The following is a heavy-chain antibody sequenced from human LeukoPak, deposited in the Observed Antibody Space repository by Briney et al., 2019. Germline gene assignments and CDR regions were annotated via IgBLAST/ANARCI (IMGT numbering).Heavy chain of an antibody. CDR2: ISYDGSNK. V-gene: IGHV3-30*18. J-gene: IGHJ4*02. Sequence: SGGSLRLSCAASGFTFSSYGMHWVRQAPGKGLEWVAVISYDGSNKYYADSVKGRFTISRDNSKNTLYLQMNSLRAEDTAVYYCAKDSSSSIDYWGQGTLVTVSS. D-gene: IGHD6-6*01. CDR1: GFTFSSYG. CDR3: AKDSSSSIDY.